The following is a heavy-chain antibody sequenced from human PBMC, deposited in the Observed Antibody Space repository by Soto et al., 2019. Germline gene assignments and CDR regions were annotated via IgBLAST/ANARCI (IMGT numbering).Heavy chain of an antibody. J-gene: IGHJ4*02. V-gene: IGHV3-23*01. CDR2: ISGSGGST. CDR1: GVTFSSYA. D-gene: IGHD3-22*01. Sequence: AXGSLRLSCAAAGVTFSSYAMSWVRQAPGKGLEWVSAISGSGGSTYYADSVKGRFTISRDNSKNTLYLQMNSLRAEDTAVYYCAKAPWYYDSSGYYYVEDYWGQGTLVTVSS. CDR3: AKAPWYYDSSGYYYVEDY.